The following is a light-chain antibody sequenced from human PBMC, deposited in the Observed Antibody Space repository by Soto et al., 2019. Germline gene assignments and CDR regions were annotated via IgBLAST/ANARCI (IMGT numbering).Light chain of an antibody. J-gene: IGLJ2*01. V-gene: IGLV2-14*01. CDR2: EVS. Sequence: QSALTQPASVSGSPGQSITISCTGTSTDVGGCNYVSWYQQHPGTAPKLIIYEVSNRPSGVSNRFAGTKSGIAASPTISGLQADDAADYYGSSYTSSSTRVFGRGTKLTVL. CDR3: SSYTSSSTRV. CDR1: STDVGGCNY.